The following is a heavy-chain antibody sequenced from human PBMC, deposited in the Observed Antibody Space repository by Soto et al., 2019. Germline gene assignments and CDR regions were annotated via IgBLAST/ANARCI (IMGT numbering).Heavy chain of an antibody. CDR1: GYTLTELS. CDR3: ATVPYSSGWYDY. J-gene: IGHJ4*02. Sequence: GASVKVSCKVSGYTLTELSMHWVRQAPGKGLEWMGGFDPEDGETIYAQKFQGRVAMTEDTSTDTAYMELSSLRSEDTAVYYCATVPYSSGWYDYWGQGTLVTVSS. V-gene: IGHV1-24*01. D-gene: IGHD6-19*01. CDR2: FDPEDGET.